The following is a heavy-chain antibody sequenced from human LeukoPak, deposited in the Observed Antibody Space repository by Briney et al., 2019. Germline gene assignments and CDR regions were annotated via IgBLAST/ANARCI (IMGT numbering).Heavy chain of an antibody. D-gene: IGHD2-21*02. V-gene: IGHV3-30-3*01. CDR1: GFTFSSYA. Sequence: GGSLRLSCAASGFTFSSYAMHWVRQAPGKGLEWVAVISYDGSNKYYADSVKGRFTISRDNSKNTLYLQMNSLRAEDTAVYYCAKDCGGDCPTDYWGQGTLVTVSS. CDR3: AKDCGGDCPTDY. J-gene: IGHJ4*02. CDR2: ISYDGSNK.